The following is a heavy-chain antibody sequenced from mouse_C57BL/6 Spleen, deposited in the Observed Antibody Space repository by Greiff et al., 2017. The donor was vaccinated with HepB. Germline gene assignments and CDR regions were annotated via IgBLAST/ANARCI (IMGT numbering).Heavy chain of an antibody. J-gene: IGHJ2*01. CDR1: GYAFSSYW. CDR2: IYPGDGDT. CDR3: ARGTAQATDY. D-gene: IGHD3-2*02. Sequence: VQVVESGAELVKPGASVKISCKASGYAFSSYWMNWVKQRPGKGLEWIGQIYPGDGDTNYNGKFKGKATLTADKSSSTAYMQLSSLTSEDSAVYFCARGTAQATDYWGQGTTLTVSS. V-gene: IGHV1-80*01.